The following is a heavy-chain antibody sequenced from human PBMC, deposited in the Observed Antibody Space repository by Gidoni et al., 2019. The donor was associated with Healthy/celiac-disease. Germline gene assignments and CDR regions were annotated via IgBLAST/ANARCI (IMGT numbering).Heavy chain of an antibody. J-gene: IGHJ4*02. V-gene: IGHV3-30*18. CDR1: TFSGYG. CDR2: ISYDGSNK. D-gene: IGHD4-17*01. CDR3: AKDYYGALGGFDY. Sequence: TFSGYGMHWVRQAPGKGLEWVAVISYDGSNKYYADSVKGRFTISRDNSKNTRYLQMNSLRAEDTAVYYCAKDYYGALGGFDYGGQGTLVTVSS.